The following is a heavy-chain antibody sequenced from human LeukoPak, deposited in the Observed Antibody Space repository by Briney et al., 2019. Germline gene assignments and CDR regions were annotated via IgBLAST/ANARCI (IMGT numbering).Heavy chain of an antibody. CDR3: ARSIRSYYYYYMDV. CDR1: GFTFSSYS. D-gene: IGHD1-14*01. CDR2: ISSSSSYI. V-gene: IGHV3-21*01. Sequence: GGSLRLSCAASGFTFSSYSMNWVRQAPGKGLEWVSSISSSSSYIYYADSVKGRFTISRDNAKNSLYLQMNSLRAEDTAVYYCARSIRSYYYYYMDVWGKGTTVTISS. J-gene: IGHJ6*03.